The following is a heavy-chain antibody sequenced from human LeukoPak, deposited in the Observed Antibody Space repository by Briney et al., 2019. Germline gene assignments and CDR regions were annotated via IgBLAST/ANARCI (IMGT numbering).Heavy chain of an antibody. D-gene: IGHD5-18*01. CDR2: IYYSGST. Sequence: SETLSLTCTVSGLSVSSGSYYWSWIRQPPGKGLEWIGYIYYSGSTNYNPSLKSRVTISVDTSKNQFSLKLSSVTAADTAVYYCARGSRGYSYGWGQGTLVTVSS. CDR3: ARGSRGYSYG. J-gene: IGHJ4*02. V-gene: IGHV4-61*01. CDR1: GLSVSSGSYY.